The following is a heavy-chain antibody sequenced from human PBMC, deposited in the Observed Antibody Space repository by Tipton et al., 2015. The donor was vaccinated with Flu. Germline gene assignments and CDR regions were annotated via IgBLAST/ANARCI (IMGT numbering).Heavy chain of an antibody. V-gene: IGHV4-34*01. D-gene: IGHD3-10*01. CDR2: INHSGST. CDR3: ARASLLWFGDPRWFDP. Sequence: TLSLTCAVYGGSFSGYYWSWIRQPPGKGLEWIGEINHSGSTNYNPSLKSRVTISVDTSKNQSSLKLSSVTAADTAVYYCARASLLWFGDPRWFDPWGQGTLVTVSS. CDR1: GGSFSGYY. J-gene: IGHJ5*02.